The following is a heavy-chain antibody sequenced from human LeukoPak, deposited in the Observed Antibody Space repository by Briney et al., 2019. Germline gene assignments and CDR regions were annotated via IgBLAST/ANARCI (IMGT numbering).Heavy chain of an antibody. D-gene: IGHD2-2*01. J-gene: IGHJ4*02. Sequence: GGSLRLSCAASGFTFSSYAMHWVRQAPGKGLEWVAVISYDGSNKYYADSVKGRFTISRDNSKNTLYLQMNSLRAEDTAVYYCAKDRIVVVNYFDYWGQGTLVTVSS. CDR1: GFTFSSYA. CDR3: AKDRIVVVNYFDY. CDR2: ISYDGSNK. V-gene: IGHV3-30*07.